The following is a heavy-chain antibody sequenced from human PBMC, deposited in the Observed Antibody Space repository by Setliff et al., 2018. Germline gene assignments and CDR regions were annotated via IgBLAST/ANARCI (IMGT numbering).Heavy chain of an antibody. D-gene: IGHD2-2*01. V-gene: IGHV4-4*02. CDR2: IYHSGSI. CDR3: ASCRYQVPYDY. Sequence: LSLTCTVSGGSISSSNWWTWVRQPPGKGLEWIGEIYHSGSINYNPSLKSRVTISVDTSKNHFSLKLSSVTAADTAVYYCASCRYQVPYDYWGQGILVTVSS. CDR1: GGSISSSNW. J-gene: IGHJ4*02.